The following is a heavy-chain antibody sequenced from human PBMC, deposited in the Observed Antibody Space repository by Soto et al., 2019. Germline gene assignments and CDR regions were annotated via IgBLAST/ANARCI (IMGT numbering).Heavy chain of an antibody. CDR1: GGTFSSYA. CDR2: IIPIFGTA. CDR3: VRRGYCSGGSCYSDYYYYGMDV. J-gene: IGHJ6*02. V-gene: IGHV1-69*01. Sequence: QVQLVQSGAEVKKPGSSVKVSCKASGGTFSSYAISWVRQAPGQGLEWMGGIIPIFGTANYAQKFQGRVTITADESTSTAYMELSSLRSEDTAVYYCVRRGYCSGGSCYSDYYYYGMDVWGQGTTVTVSS. D-gene: IGHD2-15*01.